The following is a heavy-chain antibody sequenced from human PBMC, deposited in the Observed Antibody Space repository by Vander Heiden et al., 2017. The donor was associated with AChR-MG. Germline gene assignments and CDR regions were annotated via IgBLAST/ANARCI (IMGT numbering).Heavy chain of an antibody. J-gene: IGHJ6*03. V-gene: IGHV1-69*01. CDR3: ATYYMDV. Sequence: QVQLVQSGAAVKKPGSSVKVSCKAAGGTFSNYAISWGGQAPGQGLEWMGGIIPIFGTANYAQEFQGRVTITADESTSTAYMELSSLRSEDTAVYYCATYYMDVWGKGTTVTVSS. CDR2: IIPIFGTA. CDR1: GGTFSNYA.